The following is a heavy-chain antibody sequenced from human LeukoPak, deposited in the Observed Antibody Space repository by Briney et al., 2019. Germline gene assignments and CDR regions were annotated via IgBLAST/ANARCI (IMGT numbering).Heavy chain of an antibody. CDR2: ISYDGRNK. Sequence: GRSLRLSCAASGFIFSTYAMHWVRQAPGKGLEWVAVISYDGRNKYYADSVKGRFAISRDNSKNTLYLQMNGLRADDTAVYYCATITSMRVVLISWGQGTLVTVSS. J-gene: IGHJ1*01. V-gene: IGHV3-30*09. CDR1: GFIFSTYA. CDR3: ATITSMRVVLIS. D-gene: IGHD3-22*01.